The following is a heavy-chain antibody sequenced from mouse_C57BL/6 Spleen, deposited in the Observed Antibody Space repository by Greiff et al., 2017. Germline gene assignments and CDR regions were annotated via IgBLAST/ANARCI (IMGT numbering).Heavy chain of an antibody. CDR2: IYPRSGNT. V-gene: IGHV1-81*01. CDR3: ARGDGYSFDY. D-gene: IGHD2-3*01. Sequence: QVQLQQSGAELARPGASVKLSCKASGYTFTSYGISWVKQRTGQGLEWIGEIYPRSGNTYYNEKFKGKATLTPDKSSSTAYMELRSLTSEDSAVYYCARGDGYSFDYWGQGTTLTVSS. J-gene: IGHJ2*01. CDR1: GYTFTSYG.